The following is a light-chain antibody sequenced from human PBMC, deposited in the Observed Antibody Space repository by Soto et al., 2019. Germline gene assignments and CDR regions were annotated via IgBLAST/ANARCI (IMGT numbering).Light chain of an antibody. J-gene: IGLJ1*01. CDR2: EVV. V-gene: IGLV2-8*01. CDR3: KSYAGSNTYV. Sequence: QSALTQPPSASGSPGQSVTISCTGTKNDIGVYDFVSWYQHHPGKAPRLIIYEVVQRPSGVPDRFSGSKSGNTASLTVSGLQAADEADHFCKSYAGSNTYVFGSGTKGT. CDR1: KNDIGVYDF.